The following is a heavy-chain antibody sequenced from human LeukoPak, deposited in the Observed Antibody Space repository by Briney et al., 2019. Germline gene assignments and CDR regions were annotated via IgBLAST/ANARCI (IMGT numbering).Heavy chain of an antibody. D-gene: IGHD3-10*01. J-gene: IGHJ4*02. V-gene: IGHV3-23*01. CDR2: ISTSGITT. CDR1: GFTFSSYS. Sequence: GGSLRLSCAASGFTFSSYSMNWVRQAPGKGLEWVSTISTSGITTYYADSVNGRFTISRDNSKNILYLQMDSLRAEDTAIYFCAKDYGSGTYYAPSSSDYWGQGTLVTVSS. CDR3: AKDYGSGTYYAPSSSDY.